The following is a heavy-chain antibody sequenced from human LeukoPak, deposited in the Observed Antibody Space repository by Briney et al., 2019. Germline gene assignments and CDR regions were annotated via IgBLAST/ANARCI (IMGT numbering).Heavy chain of an antibody. V-gene: IGHV1-69*05. D-gene: IGHD3-3*01. J-gene: IGHJ4*02. CDR2: IIPIFGTA. Sequence: ASVKVSCKSSGGTLSSYDISWVRQAPGQGREWMGGIIPIFGTANYAQKFQGRVTITTDESTSTAYMELSSLRSEDTAVYYCATMAPLRFLWGQGTLVTVSS. CDR1: GGTLSSYD. CDR3: ATMAPLRFL.